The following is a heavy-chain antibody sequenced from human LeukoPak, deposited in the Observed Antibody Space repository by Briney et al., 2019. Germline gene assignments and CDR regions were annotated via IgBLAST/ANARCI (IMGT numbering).Heavy chain of an antibody. CDR1: GGSISSYY. CDR2: IYYSGST. CDR3: ARTLPTLNYYDSSGYPDWFDP. V-gene: IGHV4-59*01. D-gene: IGHD3-22*01. J-gene: IGHJ5*02. Sequence: SETLSLTCTVSGGSISSYYWSWIRQPPGKGLEWIGYIYYSGSTNYNPSLKSRVTISVDTSKNQFSLKLSSVTAADTAVYYCARTLPTLNYYDSSGYPDWFDPWGQGTLVTVSS.